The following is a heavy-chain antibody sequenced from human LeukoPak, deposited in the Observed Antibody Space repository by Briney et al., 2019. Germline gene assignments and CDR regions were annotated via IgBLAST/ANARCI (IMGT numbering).Heavy chain of an antibody. CDR3: ARRGTGHGMDV. Sequence: GGSLRLSCAASGFTFNNYWIRWVRQVPGKGLVWASRINNDGSSASYVDSVKGRFTISRDNAKNTLFLQMNSLRAEDTAVYYCARRGTGHGMDVWGQGTTVIVSS. CDR1: GFTFNNYW. J-gene: IGHJ6*02. V-gene: IGHV3-74*01. D-gene: IGHD1-1*01. CDR2: INNDGSSA.